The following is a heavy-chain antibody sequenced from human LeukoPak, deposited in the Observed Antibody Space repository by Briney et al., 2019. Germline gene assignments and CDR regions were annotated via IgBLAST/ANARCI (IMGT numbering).Heavy chain of an antibody. J-gene: IGHJ2*01. V-gene: IGHV3-23*01. Sequence: PGGSLRLSCAASGFTFSSYAMSWVRQAPGKGLEWVSAISGSGGSTYYADSVKGRFTIPRDNSKNTLYLQMNSLRAEDTAVYYCAKVRAAGPGYFDLWGRGTLVTVSS. CDR1: GFTFSSYA. CDR2: ISGSGGST. CDR3: AKVRAAGPGYFDL. D-gene: IGHD6-13*01.